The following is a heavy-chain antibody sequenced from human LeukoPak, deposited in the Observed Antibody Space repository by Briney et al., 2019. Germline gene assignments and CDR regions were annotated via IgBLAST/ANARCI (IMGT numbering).Heavy chain of an antibody. Sequence: SVKVSCKASGGTFSSYAISWVRQAPGQGLEWMGGIIPIFGTANYAQKFQGRVTITADESTSTAYMELSSLRSEDTAVYYCARGRRSRYIIVVVTAPTDYWGQGTLVTVSS. D-gene: IGHD2-21*02. J-gene: IGHJ4*02. CDR1: GGTFSSYA. CDR3: ARGRRSRYIIVVVTAPTDY. V-gene: IGHV1-69*13. CDR2: IIPIFGTA.